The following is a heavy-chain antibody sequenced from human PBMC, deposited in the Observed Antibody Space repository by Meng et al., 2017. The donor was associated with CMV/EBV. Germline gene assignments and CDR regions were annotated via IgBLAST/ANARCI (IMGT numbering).Heavy chain of an antibody. D-gene: IGHD2-8*01. Sequence: SETLSLTCTVSGGSVSSGSYYWSWTRQPPGKGLEWIGYIYYSRSTNYNPSLKSPVTISVDTSKNQFSLKLSSVTAADTSVYYCAREGGDCTNGVCYVWFDPWGQGTLVTVSS. CDR1: GGSVSSGSYY. J-gene: IGHJ5*02. CDR3: AREGGDCTNGVCYVWFDP. CDR2: IYYSRST. V-gene: IGHV4-61*01.